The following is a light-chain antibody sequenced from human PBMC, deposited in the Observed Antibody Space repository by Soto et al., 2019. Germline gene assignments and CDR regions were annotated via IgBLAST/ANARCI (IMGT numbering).Light chain of an antibody. V-gene: IGKV3-20*01. CDR1: QSVSSIY. CDR2: GAS. Sequence: EIVLTQSPGTLSLSPGDRATLYCRASQSVSSIYLAWYQQKPGQAPRLLIYGASSRATGIPDRFSGSGSGTDFTLTISRLEPEDFAVYYCHQYDSWTFGQGTKVDIK. CDR3: HQYDSWT. J-gene: IGKJ1*01.